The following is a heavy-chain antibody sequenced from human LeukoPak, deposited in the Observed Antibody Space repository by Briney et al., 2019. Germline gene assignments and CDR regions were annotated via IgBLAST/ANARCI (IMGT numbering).Heavy chain of an antibody. CDR2: ISNRGDIR. J-gene: IGHJ4*02. D-gene: IGHD1-26*01. V-gene: IGHV3-48*03. CDR3: AGGPQYSGSYGD. CDR1: GFSFSDYE. Sequence: GGSLRLSCVVSGFSFSDYEMAWVRQAPGMGLEWISYISNRGDIRRYADAVKGRFAISRDNAKNSVSLQMDSLRADDTGLYFCAGGPQYSGSYGDWGQGTLVTVSS.